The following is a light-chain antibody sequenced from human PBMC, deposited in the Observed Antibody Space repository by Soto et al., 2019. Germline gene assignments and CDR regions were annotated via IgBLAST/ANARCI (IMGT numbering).Light chain of an antibody. Sequence: EVVLTQSPGTLSLSPGERATLSCRARQSVSTRNLAWYQQKPGQAPRLLMYGASRRATGIPDRFSGSGSGTDFTLIISRVEPEDFAVYYCHQFGTSPPAFTFGQGTKLEIK. J-gene: IGKJ2*01. CDR3: HQFGTSPPAFT. CDR2: GAS. V-gene: IGKV3-20*01. CDR1: QSVSTRN.